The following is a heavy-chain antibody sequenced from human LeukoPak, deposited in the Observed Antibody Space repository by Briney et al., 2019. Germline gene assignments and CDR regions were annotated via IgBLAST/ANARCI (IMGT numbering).Heavy chain of an antibody. D-gene: IGHD2-2*01. V-gene: IGHV4-4*07. CDR2: IYTSGST. CDR1: GGSFNGYY. CDR3: ARSQYQLLFDDAFDI. Sequence: PSETLSLTCTVSGGSFNGYYWNWIRQPAGKGLEWIGRIYTSGSTNYNPSLKSRVTMSVDTSQNQVSLKLGFVTAADTAVYYCARSQYQLLFDDAFDIWGRGTMVTVSS. J-gene: IGHJ3*02.